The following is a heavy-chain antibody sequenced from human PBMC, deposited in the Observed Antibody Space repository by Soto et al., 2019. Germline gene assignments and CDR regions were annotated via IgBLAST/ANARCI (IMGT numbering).Heavy chain of an antibody. Sequence: EVQLLESGGGLVQPGGSLRLSCAASGFTFSSYAMSWVHQAPGKGLEWVSAISGSGGSTYYADSVKGRFTISRDNSKNTLYLQMNSLRAEDTAVYYCAKAPGSSWYRGNYWGQGTLVTVSS. CDR1: GFTFSSYA. CDR3: AKAPGSSWYRGNY. J-gene: IGHJ4*02. V-gene: IGHV3-23*01. CDR2: ISGSGGST. D-gene: IGHD6-13*01.